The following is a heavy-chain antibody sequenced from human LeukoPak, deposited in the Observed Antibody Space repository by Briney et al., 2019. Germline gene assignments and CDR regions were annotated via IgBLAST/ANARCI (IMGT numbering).Heavy chain of an antibody. Sequence: PGGSLRLSCAASGFTFSSYGMNWVRQAPGTGLEWVAVIWYDGSNKYYADSVKGRFTISRDNSKNTLYLQMNSLRAEDTAVYYCAKDRGYSYGFAFDYWGQGTLVTVSS. CDR2: IWYDGSNK. CDR3: AKDRGYSYGFAFDY. V-gene: IGHV3-33*06. D-gene: IGHD5-18*01. CDR1: GFTFSSYG. J-gene: IGHJ4*02.